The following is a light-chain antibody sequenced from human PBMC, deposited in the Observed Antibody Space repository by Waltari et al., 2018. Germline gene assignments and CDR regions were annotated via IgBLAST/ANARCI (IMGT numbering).Light chain of an antibody. CDR2: AAS. CDR3: QQYYSYPWT. J-gene: IGKJ1*01. Sequence: AIRMTQSPSSISASTGDRVTITCRASQGISSYLAWYQQKPGKAPNLLMYAASSLQTGVPSRFSGRGSGTEFTLTISCLQSEDFATYYCQQYYSYPWTFGQGTMVEIK. V-gene: IGKV1-8*01. CDR1: QGISSY.